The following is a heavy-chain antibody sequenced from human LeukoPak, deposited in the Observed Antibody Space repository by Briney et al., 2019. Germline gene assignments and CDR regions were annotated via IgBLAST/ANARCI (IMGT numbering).Heavy chain of an antibody. CDR3: ARASASSGSRLFDY. D-gene: IGHD3-10*01. V-gene: IGHV4-30-4*01. Sequence: SQTLSLTCTVSGGSISSVDYYWSWIRQPPGKGLECIGYIYYSGSTYYTPSLKRRVTISLATSKNQFSRRLSPVAAADTAFYFCARASASSGSRLFDYWGQGTLVTVSS. CDR2: IYYSGST. CDR1: GGSISSVDYY. J-gene: IGHJ4*02.